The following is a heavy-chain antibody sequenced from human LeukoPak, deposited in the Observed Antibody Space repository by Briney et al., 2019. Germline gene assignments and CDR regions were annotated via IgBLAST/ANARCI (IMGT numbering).Heavy chain of an antibody. D-gene: IGHD5-24*01. CDR3: ARVPATISWTFDY. CDR1: GYTFTGYY. Sequence: VASVKVSCKASGYTFTGYYMHWVRQAPGQGLEWMGWINPNSGGTNYAQKFQGWVTMTRDTAISTAYMELSRLRSDDTAVYYCARVPATISWTFDYWGQGTLVTVSS. CDR2: INPNSGGT. J-gene: IGHJ4*02. V-gene: IGHV1-2*04.